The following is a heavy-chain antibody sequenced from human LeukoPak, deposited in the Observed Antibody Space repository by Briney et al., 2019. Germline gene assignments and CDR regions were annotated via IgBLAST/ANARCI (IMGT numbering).Heavy chain of an antibody. J-gene: IGHJ4*02. CDR1: GFTFSSYA. D-gene: IGHD1-26*01. Sequence: GGSLRLSCAASGFTFSSYAMSWVRQAPGKGLEWVSGINWNGGSTGYADSVKGRFTISRDNAKNSLYLQMNSLRAEDTALYYCARRRDSGSLQHFDYWGQGTLVTVSS. CDR3: ARRRDSGSLQHFDY. CDR2: INWNGGST. V-gene: IGHV3-20*04.